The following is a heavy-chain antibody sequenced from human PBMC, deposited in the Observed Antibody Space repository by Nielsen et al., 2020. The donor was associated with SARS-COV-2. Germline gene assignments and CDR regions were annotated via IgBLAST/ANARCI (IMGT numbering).Heavy chain of an antibody. CDR2: IIWSGGRT. Sequence: GESLKISCAASGFMFSTYAMSWVRQAPGKGLEWVSGIIWSGGRTHYADSVEGRFTISRDNSKNTLYLQMNSLRAEDTAVYYCAKACRSSDWVRAATDFWGQGTLVTVSS. CDR1: GFMFSTYA. V-gene: IGHV3-23*01. J-gene: IGHJ4*02. D-gene: IGHD6-25*01. CDR3: AKACRSSDWVRAATDF.